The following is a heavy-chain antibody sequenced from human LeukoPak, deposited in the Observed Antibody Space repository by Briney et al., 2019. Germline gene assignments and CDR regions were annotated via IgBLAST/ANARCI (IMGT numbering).Heavy chain of an antibody. CDR3: ARDFGSSSSLYYFGY. J-gene: IGHJ4*02. V-gene: IGHV3-23*01. CDR1: GFTFSSYA. CDR2: ISGSGGST. D-gene: IGHD6-13*01. Sequence: GGSLRLSCAASGFTFSSYAMSWVRQAPGKGLEWVSAISGSGGSTYYADSVKGRFTISRDNSKNTLYLQMNSLRAEDTAVYYCARDFGSSSSLYYFGYWGQGTLVTVSS.